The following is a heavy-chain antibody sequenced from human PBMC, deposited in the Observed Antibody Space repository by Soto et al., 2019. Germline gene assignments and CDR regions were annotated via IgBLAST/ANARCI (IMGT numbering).Heavy chain of an antibody. J-gene: IGHJ4*02. CDR3: ARLGRDGYNYDFDY. V-gene: IGHV4-39*01. Sequence: PSETQSLTCTVSGGSISSSSYYWGWIRQPPGKGLEWIGSIYYSGSTYYNPSLKSRVTISVDTSKNQFSLKLSSVTAADTAVYYCARLGRDGYNYDFDYWGQGTLVTVSS. D-gene: IGHD5-12*01. CDR2: IYYSGST. CDR1: GGSISSSSYY.